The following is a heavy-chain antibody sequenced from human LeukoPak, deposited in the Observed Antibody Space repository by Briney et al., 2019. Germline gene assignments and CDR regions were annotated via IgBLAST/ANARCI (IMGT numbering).Heavy chain of an antibody. D-gene: IGHD4-11*01. V-gene: IGHV4-59*01. CDR1: GGSISSYY. Sequence: SETLSLTCTVSGGSISSYYWSWIRQPPGKGLEWIGYIYYSGSTSYNPSLKSRVTISVDTSKNQFSLKLSSVTAADTAVYYCARDRDYAFDIWGQGTMVTVSS. J-gene: IGHJ3*02. CDR3: ARDRDYAFDI. CDR2: IYYSGST.